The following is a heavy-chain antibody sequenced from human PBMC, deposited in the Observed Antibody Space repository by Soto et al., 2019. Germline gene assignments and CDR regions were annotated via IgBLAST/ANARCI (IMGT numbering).Heavy chain of an antibody. V-gene: IGHV3-33*05. D-gene: IGHD1-1*01. Sequence: QMQLVESGGGVVQPGRSLRLSCVASGFPFREFGMHWVRQAPGKGLEWVALISYDGSDYADSVKGRFTISRDDSRDTLFLHMDNLCPDDTGVYYCARRWNYYLDFWGQGTLVAVSS. CDR2: ISYDGSD. J-gene: IGHJ4*02. CDR3: ARRWNYYLDF. CDR1: GFPFREFG.